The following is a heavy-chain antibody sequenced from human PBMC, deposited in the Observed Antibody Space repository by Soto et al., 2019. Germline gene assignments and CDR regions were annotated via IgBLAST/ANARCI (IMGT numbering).Heavy chain of an antibody. CDR3: ARDRYSDFWSGFRFDF. Sequence: QVQLVQSGAEVKSPGASVKVSCKTSGYTLSKYGFSWVRQAPGQGLEWMGWISGYNGKTTFAQKFQGRVTITTDTSTATAYMELRSLRSDDTAVYFCARDRYSDFWSGFRFDFWGQGTLVTVSS. CDR1: GYTLSKYG. J-gene: IGHJ4*02. D-gene: IGHD3-3*01. CDR2: ISGYNGKT. V-gene: IGHV1-18*01.